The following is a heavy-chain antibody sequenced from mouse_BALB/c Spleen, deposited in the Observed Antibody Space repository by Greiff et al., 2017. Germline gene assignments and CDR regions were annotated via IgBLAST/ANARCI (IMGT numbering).Heavy chain of an antibody. CDR1: GFSLTGYG. J-gene: IGHJ4*01. V-gene: IGHV2-6-7*01. CDR3: ASNYGSSSLAMDY. Sequence: QVQLKESGPGLVAPSQSLSITCTVSGFSLTGYGVNWVRQPPGKGLEWLGMIWGDGSTDYNSALKSRLSISKDNSKSQVFLKMNSLQTDDTARYYCASNYGSSSLAMDYWGQGTSVTVSS. CDR2: IWGDGST. D-gene: IGHD1-1*01.